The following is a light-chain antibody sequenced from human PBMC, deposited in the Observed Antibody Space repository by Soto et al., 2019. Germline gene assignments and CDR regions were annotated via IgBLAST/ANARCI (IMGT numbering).Light chain of an antibody. CDR1: QSVSTN. V-gene: IGKV3-15*01. Sequence: ETVMTQSPATLSVSPGERATLSCRASQSVSTNLDWYQQKPGQAPRLLIYGTSTRATGIPARFSGSGFGTEFTLILFSVQCEDFSVYLSLQYVRSLSWTGPQETEQDIK. CDR2: GTS. J-gene: IGKJ1*01. CDR3: LQYVRSLSWT.